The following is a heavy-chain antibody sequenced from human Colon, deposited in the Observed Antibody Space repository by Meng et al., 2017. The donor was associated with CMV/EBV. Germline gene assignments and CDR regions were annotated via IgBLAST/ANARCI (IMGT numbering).Heavy chain of an antibody. CDR3: ARRVGSGKYYFDS. CDR2: INYSQTI. J-gene: IGHJ4*02. D-gene: IGHD3-10*01. CDR1: GGSLTGHY. Sequence: CAIYGGSLTGHYCRWIRQSPGKGLEWIGEINYSQTINYNPSLKSRVTISADMSKNQCSPKLRSVTAADGAVYYCARRVGSGKYYFDSWSQGSLVTVSS. V-gene: IGHV4-34*01.